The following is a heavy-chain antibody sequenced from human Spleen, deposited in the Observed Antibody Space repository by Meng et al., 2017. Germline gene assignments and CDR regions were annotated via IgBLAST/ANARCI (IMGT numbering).Heavy chain of an antibody. CDR3: ARQEGAFDY. J-gene: IGHJ4*02. Sequence: QVQLQQSGPGLVKPSQTLSLTCAISGDTVSNNSCAWNWLRQSPSRGLEWLGRTYYGSKWSHDYAVSVKSRITINADTSKNQFSLQLNSVTPEDTAVYYCARQEGAFDYWGQGTLVTVSS. D-gene: IGHD3-16*01. CDR2: TYYGSKWSH. CDR1: GDTVSNNSCA. V-gene: IGHV6-1*01.